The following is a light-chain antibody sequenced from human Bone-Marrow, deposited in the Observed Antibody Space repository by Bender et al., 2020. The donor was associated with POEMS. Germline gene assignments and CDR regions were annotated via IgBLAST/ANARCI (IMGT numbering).Light chain of an antibody. CDR2: SSR. J-gene: IGLJ3*02. CDR3: AAWDDSLNGWV. CDR1: SSNIGAHA. Sequence: QSVLTQLPSASGTPGQRVTISCSGGSSNIGAHAVNWYQHLPGADTKLLIYSSRRRPSEVPVRFSGSRSGPSASLAISGLQSEDEADYYCAAWDDSLNGWVFGGGTKLTVL. V-gene: IGLV1-44*01.